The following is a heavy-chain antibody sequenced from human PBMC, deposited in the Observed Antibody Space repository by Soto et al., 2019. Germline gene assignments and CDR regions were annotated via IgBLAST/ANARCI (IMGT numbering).Heavy chain of an antibody. CDR3: ARLGLNPTEYLDY. D-gene: IGHD1-26*01. CDR1: GGSISSSSYY. V-gene: IGHV4-39*01. J-gene: IGHJ4*02. Sequence: SETLSLTCTVSGGSISSSSYYWGWIRQPPGKGLEWIGSIYYSGSTYYNPSLKSRVTISVDTSKNQFSLKLSSVTAADTAVYSCARLGLNPTEYLDYWGQGTLVT. CDR2: IYYSGST.